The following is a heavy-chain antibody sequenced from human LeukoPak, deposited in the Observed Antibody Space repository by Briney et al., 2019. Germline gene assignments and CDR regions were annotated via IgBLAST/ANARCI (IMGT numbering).Heavy chain of an antibody. Sequence: GGSLTLSCAASGFTFSSYAMSWLRQAPGKGLEWVSAISGSGGSTYYADSVKGRFTISRDNSKNTLYLQMNSLRAEDTAVYYCAKDSGSYYLDYWGQGTLVTVSS. V-gene: IGHV3-23*01. CDR2: ISGSGGST. J-gene: IGHJ4*02. CDR1: GFTFSSYA. CDR3: AKDSGSYYLDY. D-gene: IGHD1-26*01.